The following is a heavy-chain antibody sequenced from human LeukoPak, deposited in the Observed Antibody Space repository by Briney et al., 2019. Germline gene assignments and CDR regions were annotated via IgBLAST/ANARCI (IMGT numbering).Heavy chain of an antibody. CDR3: ARGAPPYCSGVSCSAGYFDY. Sequence: GSLRLSCAASGFTFSSYWMSWVRQAPGKGLEWVANIKQDGSEKYYVDSVKGRFTISRDNAKNSLYLQMNSLRAEDTAVYYCARGAPPYCSGVSCSAGYFDYWGQGTLVTVSS. D-gene: IGHD2-15*01. CDR2: IKQDGSEK. V-gene: IGHV3-7*01. J-gene: IGHJ4*02. CDR1: GFTFSSYW.